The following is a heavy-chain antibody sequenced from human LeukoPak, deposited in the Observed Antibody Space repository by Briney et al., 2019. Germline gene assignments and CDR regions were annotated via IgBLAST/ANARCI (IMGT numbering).Heavy chain of an antibody. J-gene: IGHJ4*02. CDR2: ISGSGGST. CDR1: GFTFSSYA. V-gene: IGHV3-23*01. D-gene: IGHD6-19*01. Sequence: HAGGSLRLSCAASGFTFSSYAMSRVRQAPGKGLEWVSAISGSGGSTYYADSVKGRFTISRDNSKNTLYLQMNSPRAEDTAVYYCAKGGGWLYYFDYWGQGTLVTVSS. CDR3: AKGGGWLYYFDY.